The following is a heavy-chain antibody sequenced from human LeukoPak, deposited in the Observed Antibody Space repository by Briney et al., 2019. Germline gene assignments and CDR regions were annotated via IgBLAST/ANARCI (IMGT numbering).Heavy chain of an antibody. CDR3: ARLDRLYSSGWYHDY. Sequence: SETLSLTCAVYGGSFSGYYWSWIRQPPGKGLEWIGEINHSGSTNYNPSLKSRVTISVDTSKNQFSLKLSSVTAADTAVYYCARLDRLYSSGWYHDYWGQGTLVTVSS. CDR1: GGSFSGYY. CDR2: INHSGST. D-gene: IGHD6-19*01. J-gene: IGHJ4*02. V-gene: IGHV4-34*01.